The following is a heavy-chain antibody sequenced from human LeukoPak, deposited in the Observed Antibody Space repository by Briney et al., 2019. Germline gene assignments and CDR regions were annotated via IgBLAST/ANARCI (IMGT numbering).Heavy chain of an antibody. V-gene: IGHV1-69*05. CDR2: IIPIFGTA. D-gene: IGHD3-22*01. Sequence: ASVKVSCKASGGAFSSYAISWVRQAPGQGLEWMGGIIPIFGTANYAQKFQGRVTITTDESTSTAYMELSSLRSEDTAVYYCARGPRSDYYDSGWVVATQYYMDVWGKGTTVTVSS. CDR3: ARGPRSDYYDSGWVVATQYYMDV. CDR1: GGAFSSYA. J-gene: IGHJ6*03.